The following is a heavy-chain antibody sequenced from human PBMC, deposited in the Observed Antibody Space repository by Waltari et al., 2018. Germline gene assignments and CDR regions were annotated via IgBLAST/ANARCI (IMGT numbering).Heavy chain of an antibody. CDR1: GYTFTSYD. D-gene: IGHD3-3*01. CDR3: ARGRVIFGVVIMGHYMDV. CDR2: MNPNSGNT. V-gene: IGHV1-8*03. J-gene: IGHJ6*03. Sequence: QVQLVQSGAEVKKPGASVKVSCKASGYTFTSYDINWVRQATGQGLEWMGWMNPNSGNTGYAQKFQGRVTITRNTSISTAYMELSSLRSEDTAVYYCARGRVIFGVVIMGHYMDVWGKGTTVTISS.